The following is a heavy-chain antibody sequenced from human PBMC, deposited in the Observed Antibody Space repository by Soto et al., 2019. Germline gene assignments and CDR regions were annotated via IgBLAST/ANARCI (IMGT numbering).Heavy chain of an antibody. D-gene: IGHD3-10*01. CDR2: IYYSGST. J-gene: IGHJ6*02. Sequence: PSEALSLTRTVSGGSISRGGYYWSWLRQHPGKGLEWIGYIYYSGSTYYNPSLKSRVTISVDTSKNQFSLKLSSVTAADTAVYYCAREGRHYYGSGTYYYGMDVWVQGTTVT. CDR3: AREGRHYYGSGTYYYGMDV. V-gene: IGHV4-31*02. CDR1: GGSISRGGYY.